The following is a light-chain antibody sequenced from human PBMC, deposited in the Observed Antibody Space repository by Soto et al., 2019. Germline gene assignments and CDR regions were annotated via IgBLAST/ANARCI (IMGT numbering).Light chain of an antibody. Sequence: QSVLTQPPSASGTPGQRVTISCSGSSSNIGSNYVYWYQQLPGTAPKLLIYRNNQRPSGVPDRFSGSQSGTSASLAISGRRSEDEADYYCAAWDDSLSGVVFGGGTTLTVL. CDR3: AAWDDSLSGVV. CDR1: SSNIGSNY. CDR2: RNN. J-gene: IGLJ2*01. V-gene: IGLV1-47*01.